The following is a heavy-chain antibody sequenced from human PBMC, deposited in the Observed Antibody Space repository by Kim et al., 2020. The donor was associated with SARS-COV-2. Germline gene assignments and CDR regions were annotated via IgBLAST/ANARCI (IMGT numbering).Heavy chain of an antibody. V-gene: IGHV3-30-3*01. J-gene: IGHJ3*02. CDR3: ASVRVPAANVLLRDAFDI. CDR1: GFTFSSYA. Sequence: GGSLRLSCAASGFTFSSYAMHWVRQAPGKGLEWVAVISYDGSNKYYADSVKGRFTISRDNSKNTLYLQMNSLRAEDTAVYYCASVRVPAANVLLRDAFDIWGQGTMVTVSS. CDR2: ISYDGSNK. D-gene: IGHD2-2*01.